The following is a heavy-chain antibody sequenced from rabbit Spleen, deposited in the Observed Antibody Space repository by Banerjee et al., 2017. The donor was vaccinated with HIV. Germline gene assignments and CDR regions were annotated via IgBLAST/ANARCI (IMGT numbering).Heavy chain of an antibody. CDR1: GFTLSSYY. V-gene: IGHV1S7*01. CDR3: ARDGAGGSYFAL. D-gene: IGHD8-1*01. CDR2: IDPIFGIT. J-gene: IGHJ3*01. Sequence: QLEESGGGLVQPGGSLKLSCTASGFTLSSYYMNWVRQAPGKGLEWIGYIDPIFGITYYANWVNGRFSISRENAQTTVFLQMTSLTAADTATYFCARDGAGGSYFALWGQGTLVTVS.